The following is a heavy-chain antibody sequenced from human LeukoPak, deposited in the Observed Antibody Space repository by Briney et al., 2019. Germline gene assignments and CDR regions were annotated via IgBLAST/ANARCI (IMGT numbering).Heavy chain of an antibody. D-gene: IGHD3-3*01. CDR3: ARLKTDPDFWSGYYDS. CDR2: IYPGNSDA. J-gene: IGHJ4*02. V-gene: IGHV5-51*01. CDR1: GFTFTNFW. Sequence: GESLKISCKGSGFTFTNFWIGWVRQMPGKGLEWVAIIYPGNSDARYSPSFQGQVTMSVDKSINTAYLQWNSLKASDTAMYYCARLKTDPDFWSGYYDSWGQGTLVTVSS.